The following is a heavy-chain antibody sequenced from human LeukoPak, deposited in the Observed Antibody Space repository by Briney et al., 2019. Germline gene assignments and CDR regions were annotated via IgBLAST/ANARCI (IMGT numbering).Heavy chain of an antibody. CDR3: AKAGGYYDFWSGYGPLYYYYGMDV. J-gene: IGHJ6*02. V-gene: IGHV1-69*13. Sequence: ASVKVSCKASGGTFSSYAISWVRQAPGQGLEWMGGTIPIFGTANYAQKFQGRVTITADESTSTAYMELNSLRAEDTAVYYCAKAGGYYDFWSGYGPLYYYYGMDVWGQGTTVTVSS. CDR1: GGTFSSYA. CDR2: TIPIFGTA. D-gene: IGHD3-3*01.